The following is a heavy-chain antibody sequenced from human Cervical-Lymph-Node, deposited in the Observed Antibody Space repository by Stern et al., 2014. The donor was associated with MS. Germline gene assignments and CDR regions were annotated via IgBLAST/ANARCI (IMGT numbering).Heavy chain of an antibody. CDR2: ISSYPTYI. D-gene: IGHD2-2*01. CDR3: ARAAAIGVNWFDP. V-gene: IGHV3-21*01. CDR1: GFTFSTYS. Sequence: VQLGQSGGGLVKPGGSLRLSCAASGFTFSTYSMNWVRQAPGKGLEWVSSISSYPTYIYYADSVQGRFTIFRDNAKNSLYLQMNSLRAEDTALYYCARAAAIGVNWFDPWGQGTLVTVSS. J-gene: IGHJ5*02.